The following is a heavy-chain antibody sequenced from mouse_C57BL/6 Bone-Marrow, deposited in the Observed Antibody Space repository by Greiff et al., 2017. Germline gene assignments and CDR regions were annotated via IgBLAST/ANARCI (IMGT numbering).Heavy chain of an antibody. V-gene: IGHV14-4*01. D-gene: IGHD2-4*01. Sequence: VQLQQQSGAELVRPGASVKLSCTASGFNIKDDYMHWVKQRPEQGLEWIGWIAPENGDTEYASKFQGKATITADTSSNTAYLQLSSLTSEDTAVCYCTNDYDWYFDVWGTGTTVTVSS. CDR3: TNDYDWYFDV. J-gene: IGHJ1*03. CDR1: GFNIKDDY. CDR2: IAPENGDT.